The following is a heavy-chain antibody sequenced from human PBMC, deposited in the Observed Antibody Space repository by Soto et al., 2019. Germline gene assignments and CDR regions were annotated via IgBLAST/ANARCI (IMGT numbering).Heavy chain of an antibody. D-gene: IGHD3-9*01. CDR1: GITFTNYA. CDR2: ISGSGSDT. J-gene: IGHJ4*02. CDR3: AKHRGLVTIYYFDR. Sequence: PGGSLRLSCAASGITFTNYAMGWVRQAPGKGLEWVSTISGSGSDTYCADSVKGRFTISRDNSKNTLYLQMNSLRADDTAVYYRAKHRGLVTIYYFDRWGQGALVTVSS. V-gene: IGHV3-23*01.